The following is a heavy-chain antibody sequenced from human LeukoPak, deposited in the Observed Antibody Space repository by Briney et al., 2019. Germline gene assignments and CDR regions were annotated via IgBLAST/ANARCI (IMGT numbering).Heavy chain of an antibody. J-gene: IGHJ3*02. V-gene: IGHV4-39*07. CDR2: IYYSGST. D-gene: IGHD6-13*01. CDR1: GGSISSTSYY. CDR3: ARARSSPRRPGAFDI. Sequence: PSETLSLTCVVSGGSISSTSYYWGWIRQPPGKGPEWIGSIYYSGSTYYSPSLKSRVTISVDTSKNQFSLKLSSVTAADTAVYYCARARSSPRRPGAFDIWGQGTMVTVSS.